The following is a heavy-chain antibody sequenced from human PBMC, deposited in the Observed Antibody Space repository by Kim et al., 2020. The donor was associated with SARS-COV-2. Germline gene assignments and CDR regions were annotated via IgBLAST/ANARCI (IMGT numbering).Heavy chain of an antibody. Sequence: GGSLRLSCAASGFTFSSYSMNWVRQAPGKGLEWVSSISSSSSYIYYADSVKGRFTISRDNAKNSLYLQMNSLRAEDTAVYYCARVKAGEDIVVVPAATVYYYYGMDVWGQGTTVTVSS. CDR2: ISSSSSYI. CDR3: ARVKAGEDIVVVPAATVYYYYGMDV. D-gene: IGHD2-2*01. CDR1: GFTFSSYS. V-gene: IGHV3-21*01. J-gene: IGHJ6*02.